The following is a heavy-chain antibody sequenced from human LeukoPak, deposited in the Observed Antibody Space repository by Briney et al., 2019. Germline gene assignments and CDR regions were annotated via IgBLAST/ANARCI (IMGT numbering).Heavy chain of an antibody. CDR2: IYSGGST. CDR3: AKDPGYCSSTSCEGWFAY. V-gene: IGHV3-66*01. Sequence: PGGSLRLSCAASGFTVSSNYMSWVRQAPGKGLEWVSVIYSGGSTYYADSVKGRFTISRDNSKNTLYLQMNSLRAEDTAVYYCAKDPGYCSSTSCEGWFAYWGQGTLVTVSS. D-gene: IGHD2-2*01. J-gene: IGHJ4*02. CDR1: GFTVSSNY.